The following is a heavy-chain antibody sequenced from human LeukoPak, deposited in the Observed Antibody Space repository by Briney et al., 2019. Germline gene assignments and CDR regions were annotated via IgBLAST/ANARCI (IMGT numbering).Heavy chain of an antibody. Sequence: SETLSLTCTVSGGSISNYYWSWIRQPPGKGLEWIGYIYRTGSTSYNPSLKSRVIMSVETSQNQFSLKVRSVTAADTAVYYCAREESGYDYSPFYYWGQGILVTVSS. V-gene: IGHV4-59*01. CDR3: AREESGYDYSPFYY. D-gene: IGHD5-12*01. CDR2: IYRTGST. CDR1: GGSISNYY. J-gene: IGHJ4*02.